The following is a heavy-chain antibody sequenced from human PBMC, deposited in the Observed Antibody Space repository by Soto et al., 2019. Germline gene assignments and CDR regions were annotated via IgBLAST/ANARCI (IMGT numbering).Heavy chain of an antibody. CDR1: GYTFTSYG. D-gene: IGHD3-3*01. Sequence: GASVKVSCKASGYTFTSYGISWVRQAPGQGLEWMGWISAYNGNTNYAQKLQGRVTMTTDTSTSTAYMELRSLRSDDTAVYYCARGPYYDFWSGYSEYYMDVWGKGTTVTV. J-gene: IGHJ6*03. CDR3: ARGPYYDFWSGYSEYYMDV. V-gene: IGHV1-18*01. CDR2: ISAYNGNT.